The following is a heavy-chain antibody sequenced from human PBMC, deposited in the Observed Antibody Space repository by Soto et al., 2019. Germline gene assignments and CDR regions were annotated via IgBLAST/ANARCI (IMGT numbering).Heavy chain of an antibody. V-gene: IGHV3-13*05. Sequence: EEQLVESGGGLVQPGGSLRLSCVASGFILSGYDMHWVRQATGEGLEWVSAIGTAGDPYYSGSVKGRFTISRGNAENSVYPQMNSLRAGDTAVYYCARAGYDSSGYYFYAMDVWGPGTTVTVSS. D-gene: IGHD3-22*01. CDR3: ARAGYDSSGYYFYAMDV. CDR1: GFILSGYD. J-gene: IGHJ6*02. CDR2: IGTAGDP.